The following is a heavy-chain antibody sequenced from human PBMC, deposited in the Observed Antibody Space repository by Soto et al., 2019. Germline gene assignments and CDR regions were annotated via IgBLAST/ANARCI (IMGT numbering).Heavy chain of an antibody. J-gene: IGHJ3*01. Sequence: SETLSLTCAVSGDSISRSYWWSWVRQFPGKGLEWIGEIYHSGSTIYNPSLQRRVTLSVDKSKNVFSLKRSSVTAADTAVYYYASIWGQLLAYVFDFGGQGPRVTVS. CDR3: ASIWGQLLAYVFDF. D-gene: IGHD3-10*01. CDR2: IYHSGST. CDR1: GDSISRSYW. V-gene: IGHV4-4*02.